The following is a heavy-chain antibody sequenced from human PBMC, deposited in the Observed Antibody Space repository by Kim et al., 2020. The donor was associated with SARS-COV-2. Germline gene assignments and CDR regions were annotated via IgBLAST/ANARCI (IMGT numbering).Heavy chain of an antibody. J-gene: IGHJ3*02. D-gene: IGHD1-1*01. CDR3: ARDPWNDLNDAFDI. V-gene: IGHV1-46*01. Sequence: AQKFQGRVTMTRDTATSTVYMELSSLRSEDTAVYYCARDPWNDLNDAFDIWGQGTMVTVSS.